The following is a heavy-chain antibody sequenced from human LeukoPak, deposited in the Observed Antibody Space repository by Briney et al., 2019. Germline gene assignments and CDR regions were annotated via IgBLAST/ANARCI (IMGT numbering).Heavy chain of an antibody. J-gene: IGHJ4*02. D-gene: IGHD3-10*01. CDR1: GFTFSSYS. Sequence: PGGSLRLSCAASGFTFSSYSMNWVRQAPGKGLEWVSSISSSRSYIYYADSVKGRFTISRDSAKNSLYLQMNSLRAEDTAVYYCAKDYYGSGSYGDYWGQGTLVTVSS. CDR3: AKDYYGSGSYGDY. CDR2: ISSSRSYI. V-gene: IGHV3-21*01.